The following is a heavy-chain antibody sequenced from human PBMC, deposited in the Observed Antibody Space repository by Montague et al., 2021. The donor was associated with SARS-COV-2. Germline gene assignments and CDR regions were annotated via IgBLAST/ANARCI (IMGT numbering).Heavy chain of an antibody. CDR3: ANFRRTQLLFGTLYYGMDV. CDR1: GGSFSGYY. Sequence: SETLSLTCAVYGGSFSGYYWSWIRQPPGKGLEWIGEINHSGSTNYNPSLKSRVTISVDTSKNQFSPKLSSVTAADTAVYYCANFRRTQLLFGTLYYGMDVWGQGTTVTVSS. J-gene: IGHJ6*02. CDR2: INHSGST. D-gene: IGHD2-2*01. V-gene: IGHV4-34*01.